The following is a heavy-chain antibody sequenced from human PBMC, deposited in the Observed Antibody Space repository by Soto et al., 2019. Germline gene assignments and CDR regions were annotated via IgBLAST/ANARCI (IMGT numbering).Heavy chain of an antibody. Sequence: QVQLQESGPGLVRPSQTLSLTCTVSGASISSDGYYWTWIRQHPGKGLEWIGYIYSSGSTYYNPSLKGRVIISVDTSKNHFSLKLTSVTAADTAVYYCAGARGPSYFAYWGQGTLVTVSS. V-gene: IGHV4-31*03. J-gene: IGHJ4*02. CDR3: AGARGPSYFAY. CDR1: GASISSDGYY. CDR2: IYSSGST.